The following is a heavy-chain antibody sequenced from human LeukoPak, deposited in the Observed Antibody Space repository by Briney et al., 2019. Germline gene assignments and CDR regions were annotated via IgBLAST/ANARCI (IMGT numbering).Heavy chain of an antibody. CDR2: VNHSGSA. Sequence: PSETLSLTCAVYGGSFSGHYWSWIRQFPGRGLEWIGEVNHSGSANYNPSLKSRVTISADTSKNQFSLELSSVTAADTAVYFCARAARAGDKRFDYWGQGTLVTVSS. CDR1: GGSFSGHY. J-gene: IGHJ4*02. CDR3: ARAARAGDKRFDY. V-gene: IGHV4-34*01. D-gene: IGHD6-13*01.